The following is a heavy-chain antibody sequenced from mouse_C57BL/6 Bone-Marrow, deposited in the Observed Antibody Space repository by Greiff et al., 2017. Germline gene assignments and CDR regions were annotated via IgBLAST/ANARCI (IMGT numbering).Heavy chain of an antibody. CDR3: ARQTVVHYYAMDY. V-gene: IGHV5-6*01. Sequence: EVQLVESGGDLVKPGGSLKLSCAASGFTFSSYGMSWVRQTPDKRLEWVATISSGGSYTYYPDSVKGRFTISRDNAKNTLYLQMSSLKSEDTAMXYCARQTVVHYYAMDYWGQGTSVTVSS. CDR1: GFTFSSYG. D-gene: IGHD1-1*01. J-gene: IGHJ4*01. CDR2: ISSGGSYT.